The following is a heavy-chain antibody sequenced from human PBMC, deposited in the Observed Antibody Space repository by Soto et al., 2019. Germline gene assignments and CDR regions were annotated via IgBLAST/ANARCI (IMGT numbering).Heavy chain of an antibody. V-gene: IGHV4-31*03. CDR1: GGSISSGGYY. D-gene: IGHD3-16*02. J-gene: IGHJ5*02. CDR2: IYYSGST. CDR3: ARVRRLGELSPNWFDP. Sequence: SETLSLTCTVSGGSISSGGYYWSWIRQHPGKGLEWIGYIYYSGSTYYNPSLKSRVTISVDTSKNQFSLKLSSVTAADTAVYYCARVRRLGELSPNWFDPWGQGTLVTVSS.